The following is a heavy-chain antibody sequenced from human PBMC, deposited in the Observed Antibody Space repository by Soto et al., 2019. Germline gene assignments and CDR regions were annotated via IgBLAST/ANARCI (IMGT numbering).Heavy chain of an antibody. V-gene: IGHV1-2*04. CDR1: GYTFSGYY. Sequence: ASVKVSCKASGYTFSGYYIHWLLQAPGQGLEWMGWINPNSGGTNYAQKFQGWVTMTRDTSISTAYMELSRLRSDDTAVYYCARDLSYSSSVRYYFDYWGQGTLVTVSS. CDR2: INPNSGGT. CDR3: ARDLSYSSSVRYYFDY. D-gene: IGHD6-6*01. J-gene: IGHJ4*02.